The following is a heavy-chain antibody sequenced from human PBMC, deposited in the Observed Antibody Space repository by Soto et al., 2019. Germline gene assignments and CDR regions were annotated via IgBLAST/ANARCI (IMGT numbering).Heavy chain of an antibody. D-gene: IGHD1-26*01. J-gene: IGHJ6*02. CDR1: GFTFSNYG. CDR2: IWHDGNNK. V-gene: IGHV3-33*01. CDR3: ASDLVGASDSYGLDV. Sequence: PGGSLILSCAASGFTFSNYGMHWVRQAPGKGLEWVAIIWHDGNNKYYADSVRGRFIISRDNSKNRLYLQMNSPRAEDTAVYYCASDLVGASDSYGLDVWGQGTPVTVSS.